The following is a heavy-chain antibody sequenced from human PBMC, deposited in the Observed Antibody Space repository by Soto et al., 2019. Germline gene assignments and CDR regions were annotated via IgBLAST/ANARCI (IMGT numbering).Heavy chain of an antibody. D-gene: IGHD6-13*01. Sequence: EVQVLESGGGLVQPGESLRLSCAASGFTFSNYAMRWVRQSPGKGLQWVSVISGSGGTIKYADSVKGRFTISRDNSRNTLFLHMDSLRTEDTAAYFCAKAGGTNWYIDYWGQGTLVTVAS. J-gene: IGHJ4*02. CDR1: GFTFSNYA. V-gene: IGHV3-23*01. CDR3: AKAGGTNWYIDY. CDR2: ISGSGGTI.